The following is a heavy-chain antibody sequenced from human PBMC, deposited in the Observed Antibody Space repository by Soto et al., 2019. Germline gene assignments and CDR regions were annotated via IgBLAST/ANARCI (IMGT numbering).Heavy chain of an antibody. D-gene: IGHD1-26*01. CDR1: GFTFSFYA. CDR2: ISYNGRNK. J-gene: IGHJ4*02. Sequence: GGSLRLSCAASGFTFSFYAMHWVRQAPGKGLEWVADISYNGRNKHYVDSVNGRFTISRDNSQDTLYLPMDILRPDDTAVYYCARQPKIGEPSQFYFDSWGQGTLVTVSS. CDR3: ARQPKIGEPSQFYFDS. V-gene: IGHV3-30*04.